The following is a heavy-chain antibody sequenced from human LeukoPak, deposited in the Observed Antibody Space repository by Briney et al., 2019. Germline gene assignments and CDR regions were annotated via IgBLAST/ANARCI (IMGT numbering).Heavy chain of an antibody. CDR3: ARNCSRTTCSGTFDI. D-gene: IGHD2-2*01. CDR2: IYYSGST. Sequence: SETLSLTCTVSGGSISSSSYYWGWIRQPPGKGLEWIGSIYYSGSTYYNPSLKSRVTISVDTSKNQFSLKLSSVTAADTAVYYCARNCSRTTCSGTFDIWGRGTMVTVSS. J-gene: IGHJ3*02. CDR1: GGSISSSSYY. V-gene: IGHV4-39*01.